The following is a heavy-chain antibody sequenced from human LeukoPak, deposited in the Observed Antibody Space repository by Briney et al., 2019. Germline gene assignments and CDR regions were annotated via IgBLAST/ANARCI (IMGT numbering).Heavy chain of an antibody. CDR3: ARHGMDSSGYNIDY. V-gene: IGHV4-59*08. D-gene: IGHD3-22*01. J-gene: IGHJ4*02. CDR2: IYYSGST. CDR1: GGSISSYY. Sequence: SETLSLTCTVSGGSISSYYWSWIRQPPGKGLEWIGYIYYSGSTNYNPSLKSRVTISVDTPKNQFSLKLSSVTAADTAVYYCARHGMDSSGYNIDYWGQGTLVTVSP.